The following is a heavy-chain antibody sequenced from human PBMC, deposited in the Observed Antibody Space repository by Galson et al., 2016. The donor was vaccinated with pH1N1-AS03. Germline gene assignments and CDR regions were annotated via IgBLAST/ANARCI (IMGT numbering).Heavy chain of an antibody. D-gene: IGHD1-1*01. CDR2: IFARDSGT. Sequence: QSGAEVKKPGEPLKISCKGSGYTFTNYWTAWVRQMPGKGLEWMGLIFARDSGTRYSPSFQGQVTISADKSINAAYLQWSSLKASDTAMYYCARATGTAGGVDYWGQGTLVSVSS. CDR3: ARATGTAGGVDY. CDR1: GYTFTNYW. V-gene: IGHV5-51*01. J-gene: IGHJ4*02.